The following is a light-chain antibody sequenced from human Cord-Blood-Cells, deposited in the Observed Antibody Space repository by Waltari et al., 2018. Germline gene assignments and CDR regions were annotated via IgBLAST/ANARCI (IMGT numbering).Light chain of an antibody. V-gene: IGLV2-14*01. CDR3: SSYTSSSTYV. CDR1: SSDVGGYNY. J-gene: IGLJ1*01. Sequence: QSALTQPASVSGSPGQSITISCTGTSSDVGGYNYVSWYQQHPGKAPKLMIYDVSNRPSGVANRCSGSKSGNTASLTISGLQAEDEADYYCSSYTSSSTYVFVTGTKVTVL. CDR2: DVS.